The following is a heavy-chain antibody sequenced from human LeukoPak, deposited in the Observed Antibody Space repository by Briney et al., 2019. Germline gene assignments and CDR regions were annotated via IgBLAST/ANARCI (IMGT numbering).Heavy chain of an antibody. CDR1: GGSISSYY. V-gene: IGHV4-59*01. CDR3: ATAIAAAGPRAFDI. D-gene: IGHD6-13*01. Sequence: SETLSLTCTVSGGSISSYYWSWIRQPPGKGLEWIGYIYYSGSTNYNPSLKSRVTISVDTSKNQFSLKLSSVTAADTAVYYCATAIAAAGPRAFDIWGQGTMVTVSS. CDR2: IYYSGST. J-gene: IGHJ3*02.